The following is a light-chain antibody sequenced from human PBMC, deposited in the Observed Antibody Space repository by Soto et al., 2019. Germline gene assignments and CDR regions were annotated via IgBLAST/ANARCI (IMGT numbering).Light chain of an antibody. V-gene: IGLV2-14*01. Sequence: QSALTQPASVSGSPGQSITISCTGTSSDVGGYNYVSWYQQHPGKAPKLMIYEVSNRPSGVSNRFSGSKSGNTASLTISGLQAEDEADYYCSSYTSRVWVFGGGTKVTVL. CDR2: EVS. J-gene: IGLJ3*02. CDR3: SSYTSRVWV. CDR1: SSDVGGYNY.